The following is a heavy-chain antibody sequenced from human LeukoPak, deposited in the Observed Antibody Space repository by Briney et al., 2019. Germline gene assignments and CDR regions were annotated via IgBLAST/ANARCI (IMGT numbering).Heavy chain of an antibody. D-gene: IGHD4-17*01. CDR2: IYYSGST. V-gene: IGHV4-59*01. CDR3: ARGDYGDYKLSNY. J-gene: IGHJ4*02. CDR1: GGSISSYY. Sequence: SETLSLTCTVSGGSISSYYWSWIRQPPGKGLEWIGYIYYSGSTNYNPSLKSRVTISVDTSKNQFSLKLSSVTAADTAVYYCARGDYGDYKLSNYWGQGTLVTVSS.